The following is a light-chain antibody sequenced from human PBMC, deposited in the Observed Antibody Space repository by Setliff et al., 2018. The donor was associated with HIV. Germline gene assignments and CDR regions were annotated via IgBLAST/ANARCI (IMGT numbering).Light chain of an antibody. CDR1: SSDVGGYNY. Sequence: QSALTQPASVTGSPGRSITISCTGTSSDVGGYNYVTWYQQHPGKAPKLMIYDVSKRPSGVSNRFSGSKSGNTASLTISGLQAEDEADYYCSSYTSSSTPGVFGTGTKVTVL. CDR2: DVS. J-gene: IGLJ1*01. CDR3: SSYTSSSTPGV. V-gene: IGLV2-14*01.